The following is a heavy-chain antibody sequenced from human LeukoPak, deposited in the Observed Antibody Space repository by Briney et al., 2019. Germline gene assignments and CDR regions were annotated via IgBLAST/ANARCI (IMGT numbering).Heavy chain of an antibody. Sequence: SETLSLTCAVSGGSISSGGYSWGWIRQPPGKGLEWIGYIYHSGSTYYNLSLKSRVTISVDRSKNQFSLKLSSVTAADTAVYYCARGTGYEVNYWGQGTLVTVSS. CDR2: IYHSGST. V-gene: IGHV4-30-2*01. D-gene: IGHD1-1*01. J-gene: IGHJ4*02. CDR3: ARGTGYEVNY. CDR1: GGSISSGGYS.